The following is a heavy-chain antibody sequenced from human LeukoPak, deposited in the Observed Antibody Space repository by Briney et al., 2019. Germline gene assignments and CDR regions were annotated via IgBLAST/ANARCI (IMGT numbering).Heavy chain of an antibody. J-gene: IGHJ4*02. V-gene: IGHV4-31*03. Sequence: SQTLSLTCTVSGGSISSGGYSWSWIRQHPGKGLEWIGYIYYSGSTNYNPSLKSRVTISVGTSKNQFSLKLSSVTAADTAVYYCASTPPGLRYFFDYWGQGTLVTVSS. CDR2: IYYSGST. CDR3: ASTPPGLRYFFDY. CDR1: GGSISSGGYS. D-gene: IGHD2-15*01.